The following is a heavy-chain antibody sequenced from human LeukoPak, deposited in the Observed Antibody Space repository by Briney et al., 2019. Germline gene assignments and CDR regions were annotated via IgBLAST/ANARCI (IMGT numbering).Heavy chain of an antibody. D-gene: IGHD3-9*01. CDR3: ARVANITTFGMDV. CDR1: GFTFRSYA. Sequence: PGGSLRLSCAASGFTFRSYAMQWVRQAPGKGLEWVSYITYNSGTIFYADSVKGRFTISRDNSKNTLYLQMNALRAEDTAVYCCARVANITTFGMDVWGQGTTVTVSS. CDR2: ITYNSGTI. V-gene: IGHV3-48*01. J-gene: IGHJ6*02.